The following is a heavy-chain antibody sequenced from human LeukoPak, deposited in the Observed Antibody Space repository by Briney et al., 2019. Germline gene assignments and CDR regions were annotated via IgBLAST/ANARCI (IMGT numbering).Heavy chain of an antibody. J-gene: IGHJ3*02. CDR2: INPSGGST. Sequence: ASVKVSCKASGYTFTSYYMHWVRQAPGQGLEWMGIINPSGGSTSYAQKFQGRVTMTRDMSTSTVYMELSSLRSEDTAVYYCARASYYYDSSGYYSRLLTYDAFDIWGQGTMVTVSS. D-gene: IGHD3-22*01. CDR1: GYTFTSYY. V-gene: IGHV1-46*01. CDR3: ARASYYYDSSGYYSRLLTYDAFDI.